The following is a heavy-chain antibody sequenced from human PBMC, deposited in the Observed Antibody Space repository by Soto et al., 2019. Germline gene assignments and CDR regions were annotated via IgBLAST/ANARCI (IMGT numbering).Heavy chain of an antibody. CDR2: IYWNDDK. CDR1: GGSISSYYW. V-gene: IGHV2-5*01. CDR3: AHEGAMVPRWFDP. D-gene: IGHD5-18*01. J-gene: IGHJ5*02. Sequence: TLSLTCTVSGGSISSYYWSWIRQPPGKALEWLALIYWNDDKRYSPFLKSRLTITKDTSKNQVVLTMTNMDPVDTATYYCAHEGAMVPRWFDPWGQGTLVTVSS.